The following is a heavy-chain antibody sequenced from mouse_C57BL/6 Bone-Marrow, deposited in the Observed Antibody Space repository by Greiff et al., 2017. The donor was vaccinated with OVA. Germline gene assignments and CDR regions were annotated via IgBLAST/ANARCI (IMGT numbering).Heavy chain of an antibody. CDR2: IYPGSGST. J-gene: IGHJ4*01. CDR3: ARGGYSNYYAMDY. V-gene: IGHV1-55*01. CDR1: GYTFTSYW. Sequence: VQLQQPGAELVKPGASVKMSSKASGYTFTSYWITWVKQRPGQGLEWIGDIYPGSGSTNYNEKFKSKATLTVDTSSSTAYMQLSSLTSEDSAVYYCARGGYSNYYAMDYWGQGTSVTVSS. D-gene: IGHD2-5*01.